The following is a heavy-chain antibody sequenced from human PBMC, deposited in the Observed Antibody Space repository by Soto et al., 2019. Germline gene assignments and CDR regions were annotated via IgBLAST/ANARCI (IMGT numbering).Heavy chain of an antibody. J-gene: IGHJ4*02. D-gene: IGHD6-6*01. CDR1: GFSVNTDGVG. Sequence: QITLKEPGPTLVKPTQTLTLTCTISGFSVNTDGVGVGWIRQPPGKALEWLALIYWDDDKRYSPALKTRLAITKDASKNQVVLTMTDMHPVDTATYFCAHSTSSLSPAFGHWGQGTRVTVSS. CDR3: AHSTSSLSPAFGH. V-gene: IGHV2-5*02. CDR2: IYWDDDK.